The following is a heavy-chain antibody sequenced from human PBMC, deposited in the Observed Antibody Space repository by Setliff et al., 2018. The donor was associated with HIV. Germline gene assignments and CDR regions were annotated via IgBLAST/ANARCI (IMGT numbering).Heavy chain of an antibody. CDR1: GESFSDYL. CDR3: AREGPQNGDLDPYYYYYMDV. CDR2: ISHSGST. D-gene: IGHD1-1*01. Sequence: KPSETLSLTCAVYGESFSDYLWTWIRQPQGKGLQWIGEISHSGSTNYNPSLKSRVTISVDTSKNQFSLKLSSVTAADTAVYYCAREGPQNGDLDPYYYYYMDVWGKGTTVTVSS. V-gene: IGHV4-34*01. J-gene: IGHJ6*03.